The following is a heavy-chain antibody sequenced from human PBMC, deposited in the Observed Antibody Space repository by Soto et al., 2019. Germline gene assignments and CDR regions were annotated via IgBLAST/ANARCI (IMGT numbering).Heavy chain of an antibody. D-gene: IGHD6-19*01. V-gene: IGHV1-3*01. Sequence: QVQLVQSGAEVKKPGASVKVSCKASGYTFITYAMHWVRQAPGQRLEWMGWINAGNGNTKYSQKVQGRVYITRDTSASRAYMELSSLRSEDTAVYYCARGIIVGGWYPYYFDYWGQGTLVTVSS. J-gene: IGHJ4*02. CDR1: GYTFITYA. CDR2: INAGNGNT. CDR3: ARGIIVGGWYPYYFDY.